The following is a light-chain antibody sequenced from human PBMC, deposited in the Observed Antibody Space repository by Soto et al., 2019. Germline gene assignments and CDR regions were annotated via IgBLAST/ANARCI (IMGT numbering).Light chain of an antibody. CDR1: GSDVRTYNL. CDR2: EAS. J-gene: IGLJ1*01. CDR3: CSYAGDKTYV. Sequence: QSVLTQPASVSGSPGQSITISRTVTGSDVRTYNLVSWYQQHPGKVPKLIIYEASKRPSGVSNRFSGSQPGNTASLTVSGLQAEDEADYYCCSYAGDKTYVFGSGTKVTV. V-gene: IGLV2-23*01.